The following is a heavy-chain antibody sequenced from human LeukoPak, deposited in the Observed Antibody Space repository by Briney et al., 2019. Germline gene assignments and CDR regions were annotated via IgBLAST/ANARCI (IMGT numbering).Heavy chain of an antibody. CDR3: AKGDTGDVSYYDSSGYYTR. V-gene: IGHV3-23*01. Sequence: GGSLRLSCAASGFTFSSYAMSWVRQAPGKGLEWVSAISGSGGSTYYADSVKGRFTISRDNSKNTLYLQMNSLRAEDTAVYYCAKGDTGDVSYYDSSGYYTRWGQGTLVTVSS. CDR1: GFTFSSYA. CDR2: ISGSGGST. D-gene: IGHD3-22*01. J-gene: IGHJ4*02.